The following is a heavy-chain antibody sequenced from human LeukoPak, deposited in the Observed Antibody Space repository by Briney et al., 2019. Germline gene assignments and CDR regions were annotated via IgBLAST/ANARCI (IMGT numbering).Heavy chain of an antibody. CDR2: IWYDGSNK. J-gene: IGHJ4*02. V-gene: IGHV3-33*01. CDR3: ARGVGVVPAAMLLC. CDR1: GFTFSSYG. Sequence: GGSLRLSCAASGFTFSSYGMHWVRQAPGKGLEWVAVIWYDGSNKYYADSVKGRFTISRDNSKNTLYLQMNSLGAEDTAVYYCARGVGVVPAAMLLCWGQGTLVTVSS. D-gene: IGHD2-2*01.